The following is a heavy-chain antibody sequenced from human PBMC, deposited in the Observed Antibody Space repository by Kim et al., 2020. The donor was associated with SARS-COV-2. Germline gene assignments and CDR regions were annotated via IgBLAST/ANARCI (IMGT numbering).Heavy chain of an antibody. Sequence: KFQGRVTITRDTSASTAYMELSSLRSEDTAVYYCANDAAGFDYWGQGTLVTVSS. D-gene: IGHD6-13*01. V-gene: IGHV1-3*01. CDR3: ANDAAGFDY. J-gene: IGHJ4*02.